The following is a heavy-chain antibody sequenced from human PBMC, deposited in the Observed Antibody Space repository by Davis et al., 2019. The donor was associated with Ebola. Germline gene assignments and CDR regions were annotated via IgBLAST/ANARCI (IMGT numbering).Heavy chain of an antibody. V-gene: IGHV3-23*01. CDR3: ARDHSGYRHYYYGMDA. Sequence: GESLKISCAASGFTFSSYAMSWVRQAPGKGLEWVSAISGSGGSTYYADSVKGRFTISRDNSKNTLYLQMNSLRAEDTAVYYCARDHSGYRHYYYGMDAWGQGTTVTVSS. J-gene: IGHJ6*02. CDR2: ISGSGGST. CDR1: GFTFSSYA. D-gene: IGHD5-12*01.